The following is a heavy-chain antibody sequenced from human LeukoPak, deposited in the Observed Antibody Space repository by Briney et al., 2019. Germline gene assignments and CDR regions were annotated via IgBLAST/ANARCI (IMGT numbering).Heavy chain of an antibody. CDR1: GFTFSGYE. CDR2: ISSSGSAI. Sequence: PGGSLRLSCAASGFTFSGYEINWVRQAPGKGLEWASYISSSGSAIYYADSVKGRFTISRDNVKNSLYLQMNRLRAEDTAVYYCARASMTTLTTTGFDSWGQGTLVTVSS. J-gene: IGHJ4*02. CDR3: ARASMTTLTTTGFDS. V-gene: IGHV3-48*03. D-gene: IGHD4-17*01.